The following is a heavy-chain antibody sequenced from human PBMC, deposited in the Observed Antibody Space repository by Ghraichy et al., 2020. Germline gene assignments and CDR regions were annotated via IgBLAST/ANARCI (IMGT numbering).Heavy chain of an antibody. D-gene: IGHD5-24*01. CDR1: GGTFSSYA. J-gene: IGHJ3*02. V-gene: IGHV1-69*06. CDR2: IIPIFGTA. CDR3: ARSRDGYNSAFDI. Sequence: SVKVSCKASGGTFSSYAISWVRQAPGQGLEWMGGIIPIFGTANYAQKFQGRVTITADKSTSTAYMELSSLRSEDTAVYYCARSRDGYNSAFDIWGQGTMVTVSS.